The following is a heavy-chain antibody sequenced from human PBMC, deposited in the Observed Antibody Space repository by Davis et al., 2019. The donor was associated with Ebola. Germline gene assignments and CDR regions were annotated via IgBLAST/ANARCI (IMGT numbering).Heavy chain of an antibody. CDR3: ARGDYYDSSGYAPLDY. V-gene: IGHV3-53*01. CDR2: IYSGGST. D-gene: IGHD3-22*01. Sequence: PGGSLRLSCAASGFTVSSNYMSWVRQAPGKGLEWVSVIYSGGSTYYADSVKGRFTISRDNSKNTLYLQMNSLRAEDTAVYYCARGDYYDSSGYAPLDYWGQGTLVTVSS. J-gene: IGHJ4*02. CDR1: GFTVSSNY.